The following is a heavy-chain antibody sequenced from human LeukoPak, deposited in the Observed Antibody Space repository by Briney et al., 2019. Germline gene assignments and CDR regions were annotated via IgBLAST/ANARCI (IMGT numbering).Heavy chain of an antibody. CDR3: ARGTAMASYYFDS. Sequence: SVKVSCKASGGTFSSYAISWVRQAPGQGLEWMGGIIPIFGTANYAQKFQGRVTITADKSTSTAYMELSSLRSEDTAVYYCARGTAMASYYFDSWGQGPLGTVSS. V-gene: IGHV1-69*06. J-gene: IGHJ4*02. D-gene: IGHD5-18*01. CDR2: IIPIFGTA. CDR1: GGTFSSYA.